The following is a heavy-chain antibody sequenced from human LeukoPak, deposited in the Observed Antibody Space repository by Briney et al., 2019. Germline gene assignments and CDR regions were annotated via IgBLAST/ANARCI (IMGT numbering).Heavy chain of an antibody. CDR3: AREGVVPAAIYAFDI. V-gene: IGHV1-2*02. CDR1: GYTFTSYY. Sequence: ASVKVSCKASGYTFTSYYMHWVRQAPGQGLEWMGWINPNSGGTNYAQKFQGRVTMARDTSISTAYMELSRLRSDDTDVYYCAREGVVPAAIYAFDIWGQGTMVTVSS. CDR2: INPNSGGT. J-gene: IGHJ3*02. D-gene: IGHD2-2*01.